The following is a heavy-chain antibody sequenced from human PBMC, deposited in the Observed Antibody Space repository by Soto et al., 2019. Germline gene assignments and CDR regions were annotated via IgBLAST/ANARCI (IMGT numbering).Heavy chain of an antibody. CDR1: GFSLSTSGVG. Sequence: QITLKESGPTLVKPTQTLTLTCTFSGFSLSTSGVGVGWIRQPPGKALEWLALIYWDDDKRYSPSLKSRLTITKDTSKYQVVLTMTNMDPVDTATYYCAHRLDYDSSGYYLGGAFDIWGQGTMVTVSS. D-gene: IGHD3-22*01. CDR3: AHRLDYDSSGYYLGGAFDI. J-gene: IGHJ3*02. CDR2: IYWDDDK. V-gene: IGHV2-5*02.